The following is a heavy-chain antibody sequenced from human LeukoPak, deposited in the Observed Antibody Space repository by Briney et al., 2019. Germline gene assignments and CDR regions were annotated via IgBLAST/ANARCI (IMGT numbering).Heavy chain of an antibody. D-gene: IGHD5-24*01. J-gene: IGHJ4*02. Sequence: GGSLRLSCAASGFTFSSYTINWVRQAPGKGLEWVSSISSSSSYIYYADSVKGRFTISRDNAKNSLYLQMNSLRAEDTAVYYCARDWGAGGYNGWGQGTLVTFSS. CDR1: GFTFSSYT. CDR3: ARDWGAGGYNG. V-gene: IGHV3-21*01. CDR2: ISSSSSYI.